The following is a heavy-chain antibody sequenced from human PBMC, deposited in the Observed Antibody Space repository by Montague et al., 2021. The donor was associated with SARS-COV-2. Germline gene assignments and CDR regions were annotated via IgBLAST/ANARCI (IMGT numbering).Heavy chain of an antibody. Sequence: SETLSLTCTASGGSTSSEDYWWDWIRQPPGKGLEWIGNIHHTENTYYNPSLKNRVTISADTSKKQFSLSLNSVTAADTAIYYCARHRRGISGFDSWGLGTLVTVSS. CDR3: ARHRRGISGFDS. CDR2: IHHTENT. D-gene: IGHD3-3*01. J-gene: IGHJ4*02. CDR1: GGSTSSEDYW. V-gene: IGHV4-39*01.